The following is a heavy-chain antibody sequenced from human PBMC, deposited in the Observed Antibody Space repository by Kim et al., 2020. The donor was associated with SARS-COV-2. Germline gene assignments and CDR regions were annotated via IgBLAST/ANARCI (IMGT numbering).Heavy chain of an antibody. CDR2: GSTI. V-gene: IGHV3-11*01. Sequence: GSTINYPDSVNGRLTISKDTTKKSLSLQMNSLAPEDTAVYYCVREPSNWGQGTLVTVSS. J-gene: IGHJ4*02. CDR3: VREPSN.